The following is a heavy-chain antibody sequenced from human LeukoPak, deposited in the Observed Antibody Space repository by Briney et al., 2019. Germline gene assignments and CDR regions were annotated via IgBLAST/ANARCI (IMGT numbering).Heavy chain of an antibody. J-gene: IGHJ4*02. Sequence: SETLSLTCTVSGYSISSGYYWGWIRQPPGKGLEWIGSIYHSGSTYYNPSLKSRVTISVDTSKNQFSLKLSSVTAADTAVYYCARGGWPFDYWGQGTLVTASS. D-gene: IGHD6-19*01. CDR1: GYSISSGYY. V-gene: IGHV4-38-2*02. CDR3: ARGGWPFDY. CDR2: IYHSGST.